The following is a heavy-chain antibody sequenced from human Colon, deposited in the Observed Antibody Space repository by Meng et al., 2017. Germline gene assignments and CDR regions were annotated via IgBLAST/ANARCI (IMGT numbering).Heavy chain of an antibody. CDR3: TRGLEFYRFEY. CDR2: TYYRAKWNH. J-gene: IGHJ4*02. CDR1: GVSVSSKTAV. Sequence: QRQQAGPGLVKPSQTLPPTCAISGVSVSSKTAVWNWIRQSPSRGLEWLGRTYYRAKWNHDYAESLRGRITINPDTSNNQISLQLNSVTPEDTAVYYCTRGLEFYRFEYWGQGTLVTVSS. D-gene: IGHD3-16*02. V-gene: IGHV6-1*01.